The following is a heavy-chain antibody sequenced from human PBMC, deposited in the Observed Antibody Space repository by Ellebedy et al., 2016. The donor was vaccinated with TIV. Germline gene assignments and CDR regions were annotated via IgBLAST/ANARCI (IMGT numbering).Heavy chain of an antibody. CDR1: GGSISSYY. J-gene: IGHJ5*02. CDR3: ARASYDGSGTNWFDP. Sequence: SETLSLTCTVSGGSISSYYWSWIRQPPGKGLEWIGYIYYSGSTNYNPSLKSRVTISVDTSKNQFSLKLSSVTAADTAVYYCARASYDGSGTNWFDPWGQGTLVTVSS. V-gene: IGHV4-59*08. D-gene: IGHD3-10*01. CDR2: IYYSGST.